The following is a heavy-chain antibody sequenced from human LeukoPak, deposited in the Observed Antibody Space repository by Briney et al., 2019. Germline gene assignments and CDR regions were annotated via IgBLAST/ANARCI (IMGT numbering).Heavy chain of an antibody. CDR1: EFTFSRYG. J-gene: IGHJ4*02. D-gene: IGHD3-10*01. CDR2: IRYDGSNK. CDR3: AKVAKYYDGSEADYYFEH. Sequence: GGSLRLSCAASEFTFSRYGMHWVRQAPGKGLEWVAFIRYDGSNKNYADSVKGRFTISRDNSKNPLYLQIDSLRVTDTGVTFCAKVAKYYDGSEADYYFEHWGQGTPVTASS. V-gene: IGHV3-30*02.